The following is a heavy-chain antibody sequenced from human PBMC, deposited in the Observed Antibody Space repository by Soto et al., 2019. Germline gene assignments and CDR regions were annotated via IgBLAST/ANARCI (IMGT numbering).Heavy chain of an antibody. D-gene: IGHD4-17*01. V-gene: IGHV4-4*02. CDR1: GGSFNINNW. Sequence: QVHLQESGPGLVKPSGTLSLTCAVSGGSFNINNWWGWVRQPPGKGLEWIGEIYHSGNTNYNPSLKNRVTLSIDNSTKQFSLRLTSVTAADTAVYYCVRKGDYGDYYFDYWGQGTLVTVSS. J-gene: IGHJ4*02. CDR3: VRKGDYGDYYFDY. CDR2: IYHSGNT.